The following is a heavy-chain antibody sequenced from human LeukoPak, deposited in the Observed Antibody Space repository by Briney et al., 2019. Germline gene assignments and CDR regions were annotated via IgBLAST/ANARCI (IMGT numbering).Heavy chain of an antibody. D-gene: IGHD6-19*01. J-gene: IGHJ4*02. CDR2: INPNSGGT. V-gene: IGHV1-2*04. CDR3: ARGVAGSYNDY. Sequence: GWINPNSGGTNYAQKFQGWVTMTRDTSISTAYMELSRLRSDDTAVYYCARGVAGSYNDYWGQGTLVTVSS.